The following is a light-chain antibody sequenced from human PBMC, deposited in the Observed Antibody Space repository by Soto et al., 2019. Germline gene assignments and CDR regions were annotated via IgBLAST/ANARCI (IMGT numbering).Light chain of an antibody. CDR3: QQYNDWPRT. CDR1: QSVSTN. CDR2: GAS. V-gene: IGKV3-15*01. J-gene: IGKJ1*01. Sequence: EIVMTQSPATLSVSPGERGTLSCRASQSVSTNLAWYQQGPGQAPRLLIYGASTRATGIPAKFSGSGSGTEFTLTISSLQSEDFAVYYCQQYNDWPRTFGQGTKVDIK.